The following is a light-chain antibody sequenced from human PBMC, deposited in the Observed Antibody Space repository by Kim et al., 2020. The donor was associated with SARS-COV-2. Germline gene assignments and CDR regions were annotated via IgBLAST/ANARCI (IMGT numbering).Light chain of an antibody. V-gene: IGKV3-20*01. J-gene: IGKJ1*01. CDR1: QSLSSNF. CDR3: QQYDSSTWT. CDR2: DAS. Sequence: EIVLTQSPGTLSLSPGERATLSCRASQSLSSNFLAWFQQKPGQPPRLLIYDASNRATGTPDRFGGSGSGTDFTLTISRLEPEDFALYYCQQYDSSTWTFGQGTKVDIK.